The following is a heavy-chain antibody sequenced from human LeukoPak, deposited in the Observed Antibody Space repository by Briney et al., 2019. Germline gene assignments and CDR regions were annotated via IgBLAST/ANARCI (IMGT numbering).Heavy chain of an antibody. CDR2: ISGSGGST. Sequence: GGSLRLSCAASGFTFSSYAMSWVRQAPGKGLEWVSAISGSGGSTYYADSVKGRFTISRDNSKNTLYLQMNSLRAEDTAVYYCAKDYDILTGYRSGWNYFDYWGQGTLVTVSS. D-gene: IGHD3-9*01. V-gene: IGHV3-23*01. CDR3: AKDYDILTGYRSGWNYFDY. J-gene: IGHJ4*02. CDR1: GFTFSSYA.